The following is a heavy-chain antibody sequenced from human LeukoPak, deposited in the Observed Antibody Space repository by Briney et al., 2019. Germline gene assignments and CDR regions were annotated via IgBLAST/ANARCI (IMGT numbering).Heavy chain of an antibody. CDR1: GFTFSIYE. CDR2: ISNSVSTI. J-gene: IGHJ4*02. V-gene: IGHV3-48*03. D-gene: IGHD3-10*01. Sequence: PGGSLRLSCAASGFTFSIYEMHWVRQAPGKGLEWVSYISNSVSTIKYADSVKGRFTISRDNAKNSLYLQMSSLRAEDTAVYYCAREKLYGFDCWGQGALVTVSS. CDR3: AREKLYGFDC.